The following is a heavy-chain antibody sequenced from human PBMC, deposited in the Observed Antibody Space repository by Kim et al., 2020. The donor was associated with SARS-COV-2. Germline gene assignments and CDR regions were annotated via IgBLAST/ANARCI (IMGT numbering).Heavy chain of an antibody. V-gene: IGHV1-18*01. D-gene: IGHD1-7*01. CDR1: GYTFTSYG. CDR2: ISAYNGNT. J-gene: IGHJ6*02. CDR3: ARDPERIWNFVGYYYYGMDV. Sequence: ASVKVSCKASGYTFTSYGISWVRQAPGQGLEWMGWISAYNGNTNYAQKLQGRVTMTTDTSTSTAYMELRSLRSDDTAVYYCARDPERIWNFVGYYYYGMDVWGQGTTVTVSS.